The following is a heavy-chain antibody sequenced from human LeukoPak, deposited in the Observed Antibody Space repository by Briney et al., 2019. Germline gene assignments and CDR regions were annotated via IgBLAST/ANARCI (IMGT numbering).Heavy chain of an antibody. CDR1: GYTFTGYY. J-gene: IGHJ5*02. D-gene: IGHD6-6*01. CDR2: INPNSGGT. Sequence: GASVKVSCKASGYTFTGYYMHWVRQAPGQGLEWMGWINPNSGGTNYAQKFQGRVTMTRDTSISTAYMELSRLRSDDTAVYYCARGKVLAARPIWWFDPWGQGTLVTVSS. CDR3: ARGKVLAARPIWWFDP. V-gene: IGHV1-2*02.